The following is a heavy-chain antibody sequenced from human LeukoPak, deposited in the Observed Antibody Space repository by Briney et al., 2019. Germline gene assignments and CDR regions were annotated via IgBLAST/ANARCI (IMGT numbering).Heavy chain of an antibody. J-gene: IGHJ4*02. D-gene: IGHD1-20*01. Sequence: GGSLRLSCAASGFTFSNYMMHWVRQAPGKGLVWVSRIKSDGITITYADSVKGRFTIPRDNAKNTLYLQMNSLRAEDTAVYYCLRDLNWSLDQWGQGTLVTVSS. CDR2: IKSDGITI. CDR1: GFTFSNYM. V-gene: IGHV3-74*01. CDR3: LRDLNWSLDQ.